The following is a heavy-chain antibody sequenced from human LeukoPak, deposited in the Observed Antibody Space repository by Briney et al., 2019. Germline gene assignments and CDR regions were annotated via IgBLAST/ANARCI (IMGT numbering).Heavy chain of an antibody. Sequence: SGTLCLTRAVSRDSLLTTNSWSWVRQPPGKGLEWIGEVHLSGASNYNPSLKSRVSMSIDKSRNQLSLELTSVTATDTAIYYCARESGAFSPFGFWGQGTLVTVSS. D-gene: IGHD1-26*01. V-gene: IGHV4-4*02. CDR2: VHLSGAS. J-gene: IGHJ4*02. CDR1: RDSLLTTNS. CDR3: ARESGAFSPFGF.